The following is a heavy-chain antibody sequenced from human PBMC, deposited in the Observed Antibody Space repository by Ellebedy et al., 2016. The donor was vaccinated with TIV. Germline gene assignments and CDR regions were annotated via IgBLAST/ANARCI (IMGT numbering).Heavy chain of an antibody. CDR2: SSYDGRNK. CDR1: GFTFSSYA. D-gene: IGHD4-17*01. V-gene: IGHV3-30*18. J-gene: IGHJ6*03. Sequence: GESLKISXAASGFTFSSYAMHWVRQAPGKGLEWVAVSSYDGRNKYYVDSVKGRFTVSRDNSKNTLYLQMNSLRPEDTAVYYCAKDRTTQYKYMDVWGKGTAVTVSS. CDR3: AKDRTTQYKYMDV.